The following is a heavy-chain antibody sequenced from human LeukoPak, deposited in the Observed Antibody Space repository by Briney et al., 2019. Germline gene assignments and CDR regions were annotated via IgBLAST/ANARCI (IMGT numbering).Heavy chain of an antibody. D-gene: IGHD3-10*01. CDR1: GGSISSYY. Sequence: SETLSLTCTVSGGSISSYYWSWIRQPPGKGLEWIGYIYYSGSTNYNPSLKSRVTISADTSKNQFSLKLSSVTAADTAVYYCARVAPSFTWFGELSGYFQHWGQGTLVTVSS. CDR3: ARVAPSFTWFGELSGYFQH. CDR2: IYYSGST. J-gene: IGHJ1*01. V-gene: IGHV4-59*01.